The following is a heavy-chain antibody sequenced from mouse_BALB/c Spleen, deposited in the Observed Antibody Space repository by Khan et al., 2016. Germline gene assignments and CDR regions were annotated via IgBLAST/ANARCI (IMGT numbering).Heavy chain of an antibody. J-gene: IGHJ4*01. CDR2: IRNKANGYTT. V-gene: IGHV7-3*02. CDR1: GFTFTDYY. D-gene: IGHD2-4*01. Sequence: EVELVESGGGLVQPGGSLRLSCATSGFTFTDYYMSWVRQPPGKALEWLGFIRNKANGYTTEYSASVKGRFTISRDNSQSILYLQMNTLRAEDSATDYWARDRGRLRGAMDYWGQGTSVTVSS. CDR3: ARDRGRLRGAMDY.